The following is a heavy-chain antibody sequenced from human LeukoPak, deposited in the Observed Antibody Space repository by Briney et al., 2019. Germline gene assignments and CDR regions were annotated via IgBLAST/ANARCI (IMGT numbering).Heavy chain of an antibody. D-gene: IGHD6-13*01. Sequence: PGGSLRLSCAASGFTFSSYALSWVRQAPGKGLEWVSAICGSGGSTYYADSVKRRFTISVDNSKNTLYLQMNSLRAEDTAVYYCAKVLTPSRPPYYFDYWGQGTLVTVSS. CDR1: GFTFSSYA. CDR2: ICGSGGST. J-gene: IGHJ4*02. V-gene: IGHV3-23*01. CDR3: AKVLTPSRPPYYFDY.